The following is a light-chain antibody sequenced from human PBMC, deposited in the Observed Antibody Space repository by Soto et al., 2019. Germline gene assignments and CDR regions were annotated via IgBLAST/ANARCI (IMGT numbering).Light chain of an antibody. J-gene: IGKJ1*01. CDR3: QQYGGSHVWT. CDR2: GAS. CDR1: HSVSSSY. V-gene: IGKV3-20*01. Sequence: EIVLTQSPGTLSLSPGERATLSCRASHSVSSSYLAWYQQKPGQAPRLLIHGASTRATAIPDRFSGSGSGTDFTLTISRLEPEDFAVYYCQQYGGSHVWTFGQGTKV.